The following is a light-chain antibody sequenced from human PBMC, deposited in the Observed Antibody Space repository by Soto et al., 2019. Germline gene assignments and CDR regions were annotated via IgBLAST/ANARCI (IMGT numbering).Light chain of an antibody. CDR1: QSVSSRY. CDR3: HLYGSSPPRT. CDR2: GAS. Sequence: EIVLTQSPGTLSLSPGERATLSCRASQSVSSRYLAWYQQTPGQAPRLLMYGASSRATGIPDRFSGSGSGTDFTLTISRLEPEDFAVYYCHLYGSSPPRTFGQGTELEI. V-gene: IGKV3-20*01. J-gene: IGKJ2*01.